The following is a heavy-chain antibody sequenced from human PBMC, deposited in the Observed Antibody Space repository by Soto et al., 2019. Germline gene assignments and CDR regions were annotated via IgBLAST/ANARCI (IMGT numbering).Heavy chain of an antibody. J-gene: IGHJ4*02. CDR1: GGSISNYY. CDR3: ARWVEVSLDYFDS. V-gene: IGHV4-59*06. Sequence: PSETLSLTCIVSGGSISNYYWSWIRQPPGKGLEWIGHIYHSGRTYYNPSLKSRVTISVDTSKNQFSLNLSSVTAADTAVYYCARWVEVSLDYFDSWGQGTPVTVSS. CDR2: IYHSGRT. D-gene: IGHD2-15*01.